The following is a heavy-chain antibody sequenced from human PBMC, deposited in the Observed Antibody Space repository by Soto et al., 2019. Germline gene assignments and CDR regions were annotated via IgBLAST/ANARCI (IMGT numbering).Heavy chain of an antibody. D-gene: IGHD5-12*01. CDR2: IIPLFGTP. Sequence: QVHLVQSGAEMKKPGSSVKVSCKTSGGTFSDLAFSWVRQAPRQGLEWVGGIIPLFGTPNYAREFQGRVLISADESSNTVYMELRSLRSEDTAVYYCASERVAEMATGGYFDNWGQGTLVTVSS. CDR1: GGTFSDLA. CDR3: ASERVAEMATGGYFDN. J-gene: IGHJ4*02. V-gene: IGHV1-69*01.